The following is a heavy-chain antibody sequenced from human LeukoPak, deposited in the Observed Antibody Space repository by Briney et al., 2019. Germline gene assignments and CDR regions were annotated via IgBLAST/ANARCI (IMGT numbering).Heavy chain of an antibody. CDR2: ISYDGSNK. J-gene: IGHJ3*02. CDR1: GFTFSSYA. D-gene: IGHD1-26*01. V-gene: IGHV3-30-3*01. Sequence: PGRSLRLSCAASGFTFSSYAMHWVRQAPGKGLEWVAVISYDGSNKYYADSVKGRFTISRDNSKNTLYLQMNSLRAEDTAVYYCAREGRERTFDIWGQGTMVTVSS. CDR3: AREGRERTFDI.